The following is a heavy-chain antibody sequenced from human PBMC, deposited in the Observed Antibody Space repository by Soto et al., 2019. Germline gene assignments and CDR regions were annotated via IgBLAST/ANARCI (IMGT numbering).Heavy chain of an antibody. V-gene: IGHV3-21*01. J-gene: IGHJ6*02. CDR1: GVTFSSYS. D-gene: IGHD2-15*01. CDR3: ARLGGYCSGGSCPYGMDV. CDR2: ISSSSSYI. Sequence: GGSLGLSCAASGVTFSSYSMNWVCQAPGKGLEWVSSISSSSSYIYYADSVKGRFTISRDNAKNSLYLQMNSLRAEDTAVYYCARLGGYCSGGSCPYGMDVWGQGTTVTVPS.